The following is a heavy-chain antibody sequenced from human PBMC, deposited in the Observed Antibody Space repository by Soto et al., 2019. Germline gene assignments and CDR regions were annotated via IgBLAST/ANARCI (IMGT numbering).Heavy chain of an antibody. CDR3: ATDLAHYYGSGSYAFFDYYGMDV. J-gene: IGHJ6*02. CDR2: FHPEDGET. D-gene: IGHD3-10*01. Sequence: ASVKVSCKVSGYTLTELSMHWVRQAPGKGLEWMGGFHPEDGETIYAQKFQGRVTMTEDTSTDTAYMELSSLRSEDTAVYYCATDLAHYYGSGSYAFFDYYGMDVWG. CDR1: GYTLTELS. V-gene: IGHV1-24*01.